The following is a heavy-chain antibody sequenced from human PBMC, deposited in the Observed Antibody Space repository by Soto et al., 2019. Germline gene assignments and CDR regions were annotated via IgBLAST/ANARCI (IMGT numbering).Heavy chain of an antibody. CDR1: GYSFTSYW. V-gene: IGHV5-10-1*01. CDR3: ARRRAGFGESMDV. D-gene: IGHD3-10*01. J-gene: IGHJ6*02. Sequence: VESLKISCKGSGYSFTSYWINWVRQMPGKGLEWMGRIDPRDSQTTYSPSVQGHVTISTDNSISTAYLHLSSLKASDTAMYYCARRRAGFGESMDVWGQGTTVTVSS. CDR2: IDPRDSQT.